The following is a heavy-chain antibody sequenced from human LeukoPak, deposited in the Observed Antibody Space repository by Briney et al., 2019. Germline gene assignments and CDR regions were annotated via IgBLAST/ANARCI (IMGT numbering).Heavy chain of an antibody. CDR2: MNPSGTST. Sequence: EASVKVSCKASGYSLTRYYMHWVRQAPGQGLEWMGIMNPSGTSTNYAQKFQGRVIMPGDTSTSTVYMELRSLRSDDTAVYYCARALYYYDSRSYDDFDYWGQGTLVTVSS. CDR3: ARALYYYDSRSYDDFDY. CDR1: GYSLTRYY. D-gene: IGHD3-22*01. J-gene: IGHJ4*02. V-gene: IGHV1-46*01.